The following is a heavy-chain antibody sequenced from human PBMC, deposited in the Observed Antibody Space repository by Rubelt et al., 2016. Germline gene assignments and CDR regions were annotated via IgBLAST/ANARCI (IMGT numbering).Heavy chain of an antibody. CDR3: ARAAAMAHFDK. CDR1: GGTFSSYA. Sequence: QVQLVQSGAEVKKPGSSVKVSCEASGGTFSSYAISWVRQAPGQGLEWMGGIIPIFGTANYAQKFQGRVTITADESTSTAYMELSRLRSEDTAMYYCARAAAMAHFDKWGQGTLVTVSS. D-gene: IGHD5-18*01. CDR2: IIPIFGTA. J-gene: IGHJ4*02. V-gene: IGHV1-69*01.